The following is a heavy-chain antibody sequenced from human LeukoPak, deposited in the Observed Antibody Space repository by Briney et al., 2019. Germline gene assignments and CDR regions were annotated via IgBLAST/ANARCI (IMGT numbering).Heavy chain of an antibody. Sequence: SETLSLTCTVSGGSISSSSYYWGWIRQPPGKGLEWIGSTYYSGSTYYNPSLKSRVTISVDTSKNQFSLKLSSVTAADTAVYYCASGKETTDYYDSSGYLYYFDYWGQGTLVTVSS. J-gene: IGHJ4*02. V-gene: IGHV4-39*01. CDR3: ASGKETTDYYDSSGYLYYFDY. CDR1: GGSISSSSYY. CDR2: TYYSGST. D-gene: IGHD3-22*01.